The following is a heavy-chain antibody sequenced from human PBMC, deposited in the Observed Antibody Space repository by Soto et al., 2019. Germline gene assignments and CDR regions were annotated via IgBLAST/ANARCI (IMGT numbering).Heavy chain of an antibody. Sequence: QVLLVQSGAEVKKSGSSVKVSCKASGGSFSSYAISWVRQAPGQGLEWMGGIIPVFGTANYAQKFQGRVTITADESTSTVYMELSSLRSEDTAIYYCARGGSGYTWFNEFWGQGTLVTVSS. D-gene: IGHD3-22*01. J-gene: IGHJ4*02. CDR1: GGSFSSYA. V-gene: IGHV1-69*01. CDR3: ARGGSGYTWFNEF. CDR2: IIPVFGTA.